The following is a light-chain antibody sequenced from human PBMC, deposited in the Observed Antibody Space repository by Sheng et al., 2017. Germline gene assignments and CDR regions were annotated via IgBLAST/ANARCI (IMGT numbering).Light chain of an antibody. Sequence: DIQMTQSPSSLSASVGDSVTITCRASQSISSYLNWYQQKPGKAPKLLIYDTSNLQSGLPSRFSGSGSETDFILTISNLQPDDFATYYCQQSYTIPFTFGPGTKV. J-gene: IGKJ3*01. CDR3: QQSYTIPFT. CDR1: QSISSY. CDR2: DTS. V-gene: IGKV1-39*01.